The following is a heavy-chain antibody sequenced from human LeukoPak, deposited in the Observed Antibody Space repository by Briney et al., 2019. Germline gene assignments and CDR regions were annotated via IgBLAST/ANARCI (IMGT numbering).Heavy chain of an antibody. Sequence: SETLSLTCTVSGGSISSGGYYWSCILQHAGKGLEWIGYIYNSGSTYYNPSLNSRLTISEDTSKNQFSLKLSSVTAADTSVYFCARALHCNYFASWGQGTLVTVSS. CDR1: GGSISSGGYY. J-gene: IGHJ4*02. D-gene: IGHD2-15*01. V-gene: IGHV4-31*03. CDR3: ARALHCNYFAS. CDR2: IYNSGST.